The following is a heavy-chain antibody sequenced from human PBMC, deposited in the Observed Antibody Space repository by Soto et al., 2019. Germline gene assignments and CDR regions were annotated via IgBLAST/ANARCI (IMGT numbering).Heavy chain of an antibody. CDR3: AKVIPDIVPTTELDY. J-gene: IGHJ4*02. CDR1: GYTFTSYG. V-gene: IGHV1-18*01. Sequence: GAAVNGSCKASGYTFTSYGISWGRQAPGQRLEWMGWISAYNGNTNYAQKLQGRVTMTTDTSTSTAYMELRSLRSDDTAVYYCAKVIPDIVPTTELDYWGQGTLVTVSS. CDR2: ISAYNGNT. D-gene: IGHD5-12*01.